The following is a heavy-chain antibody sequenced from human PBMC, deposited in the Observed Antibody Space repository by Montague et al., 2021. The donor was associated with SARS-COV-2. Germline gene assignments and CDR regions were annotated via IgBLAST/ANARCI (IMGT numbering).Heavy chain of an antibody. CDR1: GGSFSDYY. J-gene: IGHJ3*02. D-gene: IGHD3-10*01. Sequence: SETLSLTCAGYGGSFSDYYWTWIRQPPGKGLEWIGEINESVSAKYTPSLKSRVTISIDAAKSQFSLNLYSVTAADTALYYCARGAHRGVRGLDTWGQGTLVTVSS. CDR2: INESVSA. CDR3: ARGAHRGVRGLDT. V-gene: IGHV4-34*01.